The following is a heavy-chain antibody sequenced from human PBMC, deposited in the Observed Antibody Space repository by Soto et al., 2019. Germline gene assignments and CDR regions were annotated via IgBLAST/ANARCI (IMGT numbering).Heavy chain of an antibody. V-gene: IGHV3-23*01. CDR1: GFTFNSYT. CDR2: ISGSGGSP. J-gene: IGHJ4*01. CDR3: AKARCSGNSCYVPDY. D-gene: IGHD2-15*01. Sequence: EVQLLESGGGLVHTGGSLRLSCAASGFTFNSYTMAWVRQAPGKGLEWVSSISGSGGSPSYADSVQGRFTISRDNSRNTLSLQMNSVRAEDTATYYCAKARCSGNSCYVPDYWGHGSLVTVSS.